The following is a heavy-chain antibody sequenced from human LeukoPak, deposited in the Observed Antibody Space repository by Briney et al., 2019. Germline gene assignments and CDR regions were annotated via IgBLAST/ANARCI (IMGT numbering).Heavy chain of an antibody. D-gene: IGHD3-3*01. J-gene: IGHJ3*02. V-gene: IGHV1-69*01. CDR3: ASSDYYDFWSGADI. CDR1: GGTFSSYA. CDR2: IIPIFGTA. Sequence: ASMKVSCKASGGTFSSYAISWVRQAPGQGLEWMGGIIPIFGTANYAQKFQGRVTITADESTSTAYMELSSLRSEDTAVYYCASSDYYDFWSGADIWGQGTMVTVSS.